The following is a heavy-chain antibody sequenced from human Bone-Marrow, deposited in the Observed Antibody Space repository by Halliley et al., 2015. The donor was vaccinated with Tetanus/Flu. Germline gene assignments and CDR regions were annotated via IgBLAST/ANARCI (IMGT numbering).Heavy chain of an antibody. CDR2: IFYEGGT. D-gene: IGHD3-10*01. J-gene: IGHJ4*02. Sequence: YIFYEGGTQYNPSLRSRVTISVDTSKNQFSLGLNSVTAADTAVYFCARGVLGYYYGSGRPCYFDYWGQGTLVPVSS. V-gene: IGHV4-59*09. CDR3: ARGVLGYYYGSGRPCYFDY.